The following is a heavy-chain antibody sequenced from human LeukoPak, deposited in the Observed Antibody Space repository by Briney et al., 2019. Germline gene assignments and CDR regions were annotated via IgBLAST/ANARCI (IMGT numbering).Heavy chain of an antibody. CDR2: IKQDGSEK. V-gene: IGHV3-7*01. CDR1: GFTFGNYW. CDR3: ARQTIGGYFDY. D-gene: IGHD3-9*01. Sequence: GGSLRLSCAASGFTFGNYWMSWVRQAPGKGLEWVANIKQDGSEKSYVDSVKGRFTISRDNARNSLYLQMNSLRAEDTAVYYCARQTIGGYFDYWGQGTLVTVSP. J-gene: IGHJ4*02.